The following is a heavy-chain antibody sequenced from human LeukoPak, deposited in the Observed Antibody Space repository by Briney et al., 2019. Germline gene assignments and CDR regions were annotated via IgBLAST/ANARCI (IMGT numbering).Heavy chain of an antibody. V-gene: IGHV3-21*01. D-gene: IGHD6-13*01. J-gene: IGHJ4*02. CDR2: ISSSSSYI. Sequence: GSLRLSCAASGFTFSSYSMNWVRQAPGKGLEWVSSISSSSSYIYYADSVKGRFTISRGSAKNSMYLQMNSLKAEDTAVYYCATDSSSLYEVEYWGRGTLVTVSS. CDR1: GFTFSSYS. CDR3: ATDSSSLYEVEY.